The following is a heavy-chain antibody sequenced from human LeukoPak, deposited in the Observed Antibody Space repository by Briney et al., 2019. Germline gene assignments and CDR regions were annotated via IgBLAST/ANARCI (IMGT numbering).Heavy chain of an antibody. V-gene: IGHV4-39*07. J-gene: IGHJ4*02. Sequence: PSETLSLTCTASGGSISSYYWGWVRQPPGKGLEWIGTIYYSGSTYYNPSLQSRVTISVDTSKNQFSLKLSSVTAADTAVYYCARYDYGDYVAQKDYWGQGTLVTVSS. CDR3: ARYDYGDYVAQKDY. CDR2: IYYSGST. D-gene: IGHD4-17*01. CDR1: GGSISSYY.